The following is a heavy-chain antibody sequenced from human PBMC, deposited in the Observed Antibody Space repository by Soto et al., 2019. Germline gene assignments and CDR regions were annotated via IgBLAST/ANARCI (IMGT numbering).Heavy chain of an antibody. CDR2: IYYSGST. V-gene: IGHV4-39*01. D-gene: IGHD6-13*01. CDR1: GGSISSSSYY. Sequence: LSLTCTVSGGSISSSSYYWGWIRQPPGKGLEWIGSIYYSGSTYYNPSLKSRVTISVDTSKNQFSLKLSSVTAADTAVYYCARPNIAAAGTLVYWFDPWGQGTLVLVS. J-gene: IGHJ5*02. CDR3: ARPNIAAAGTLVYWFDP.